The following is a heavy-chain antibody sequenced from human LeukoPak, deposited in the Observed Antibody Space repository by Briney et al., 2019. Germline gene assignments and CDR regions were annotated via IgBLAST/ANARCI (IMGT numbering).Heavy chain of an antibody. CDR3: ARGGGWYHIDY. Sequence: GASVKVSCKTSGYTFTNYDFSWVRQAPGQGLEWMGWISAYNGNTNYAQKLQGRVTLTTDTSTSTAYMELRSLTSDDTAVYYCARGGGWYHIDYWGQGTLVTVSS. CDR2: ISAYNGNT. J-gene: IGHJ4*02. CDR1: GYTFTNYD. D-gene: IGHD6-19*01. V-gene: IGHV1-18*01.